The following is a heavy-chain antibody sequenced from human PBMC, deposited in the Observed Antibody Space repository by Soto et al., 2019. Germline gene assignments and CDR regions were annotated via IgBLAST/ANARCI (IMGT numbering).Heavy chain of an antibody. J-gene: IGHJ4*02. CDR2: IIPIFGTA. CDR3: ARDLPNLGTGGDY. CDR1: GGTFSSYA. V-gene: IGHV1-69*13. D-gene: IGHD3-10*01. Sequence: SVKVSCKASGGTFSSYAISWVRQAPGQGLEWMGGIIPIFGTANYAQKFQGRVTITADESTSTAYMELSSLRSEDTAVYYCARDLPNLGTGGDYWGQGTLGTVSS.